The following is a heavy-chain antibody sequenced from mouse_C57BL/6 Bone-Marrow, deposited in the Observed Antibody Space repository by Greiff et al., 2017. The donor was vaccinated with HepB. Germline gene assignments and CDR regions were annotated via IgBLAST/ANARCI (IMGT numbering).Heavy chain of an antibody. V-gene: IGHV1-54*01. CDR3: ARESTTYDYDVGAMDY. D-gene: IGHD2-4*01. CDR2: INPGSGGT. CDR1: GYAFTNYL. J-gene: IGHJ4*01. Sequence: VKLVESGAELVRPGTSVKVSCKASGYAFTNYLIEWVKQRPGQGLEWIGVINPGSGGTNYNEKFKGKATLTADKSSSTAYMQLSSLTSEDSAVYFCARESTTYDYDVGAMDYWGQGTSVTVSS.